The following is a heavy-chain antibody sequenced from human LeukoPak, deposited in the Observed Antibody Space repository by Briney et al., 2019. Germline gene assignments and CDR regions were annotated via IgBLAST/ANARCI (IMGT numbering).Heavy chain of an antibody. J-gene: IGHJ5*02. V-gene: IGHV3-64*01. CDR1: GFTFSSYA. Sequence: PGGSLRLSCVSSGFTFSSYAMHRVRQGPGKGLEYVSSISADGTSTSYANSVRGRFTISRDNSKNTLYLQMGSLRLEDMSVYYCARQVAGTGRAWFDPWGPGTLVSVSS. CDR3: ARQVAGTGRAWFDP. CDR2: ISADGTST. D-gene: IGHD1-1*01.